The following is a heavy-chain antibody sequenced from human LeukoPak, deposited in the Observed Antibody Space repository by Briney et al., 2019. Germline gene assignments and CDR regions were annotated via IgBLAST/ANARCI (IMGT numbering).Heavy chain of an antibody. J-gene: IGHJ4*02. CDR3: VTSWCRGILVCPDY. V-gene: IGHV5-51*01. Sequence: GESLRISCKASGYTFTNNWIGWVRQMPGKGLEWMGRIFPGDYDTRYSPSFQGQVTITADRSINTVYLQWNSLRGSNSAIYYCVTSWCRGILVCPDYWGQGTMVTVSS. CDR1: GYTFTNNW. CDR2: IFPGDYDT. D-gene: IGHD4/OR15-4a*01.